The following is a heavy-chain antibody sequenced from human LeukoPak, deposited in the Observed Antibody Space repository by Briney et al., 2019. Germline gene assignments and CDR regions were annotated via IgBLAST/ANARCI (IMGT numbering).Heavy chain of an antibody. Sequence: SETLSLTCTVSGGSISSGSYYWSWIRQPAGKGLEWIGRIYTSGSTNYNPSLKSRVTISVDTSKNQFSLKLSSVTAADTAVYYCAREKLGQYSSSSLTVAWGQGTLVTVPS. CDR1: GGSISSGSYY. V-gene: IGHV4-61*02. CDR2: IYTSGST. J-gene: IGHJ5*02. D-gene: IGHD6-6*01. CDR3: AREKLGQYSSSSLTVA.